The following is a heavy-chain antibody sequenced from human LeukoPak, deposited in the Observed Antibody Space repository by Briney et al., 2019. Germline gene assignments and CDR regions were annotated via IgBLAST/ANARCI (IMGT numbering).Heavy chain of an antibody. CDR2: ISSSSTYI. CDR3: ARTIAAVEYYFDY. Sequence: GGSLRLSCAASGFTFNSYTMNWVRQAPGKGLEWVSSISSSSTYIYYADSVKGRFTISRDNAKNSLYLHMNSLRADDTAVYYCARTIAAVEYYFDYWGQGTLVTVSS. D-gene: IGHD6-13*01. J-gene: IGHJ4*02. CDR1: GFTFNSYT. V-gene: IGHV3-21*04.